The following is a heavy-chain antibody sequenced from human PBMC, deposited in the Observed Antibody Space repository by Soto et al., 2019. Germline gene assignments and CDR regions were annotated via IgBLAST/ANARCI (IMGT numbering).Heavy chain of an antibody. V-gene: IGHV4-4*02. Sequence: QVQLQESGPGLVKPSGTLSLTCAVSGDSISSSDWWNWVRQPPGKGLEWIGEISQSGDANYNPSLRSRVILSVDKSKKYFALKLDSVTAADTAVYYCAREVSGIQAFDYWGQGTLVTVSS. CDR3: AREVSGIQAFDY. CDR2: ISQSGDA. D-gene: IGHD1-20*01. CDR1: GDSISSSDW. J-gene: IGHJ4*02.